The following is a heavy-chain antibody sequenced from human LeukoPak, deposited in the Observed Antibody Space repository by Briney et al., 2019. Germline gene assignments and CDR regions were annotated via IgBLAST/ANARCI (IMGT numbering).Heavy chain of an antibody. Sequence: GGSLRLSCAASGFTFSSYDMHWVRQATGKGLEWASAIGTAGDTYYPGSVKGRFTISRENAKNSLYLQMNSLRAGDTAVYYCARGIVGATTSNAFDIWGQGTMVTVSS. CDR2: IGTAGDT. CDR3: ARGIVGATTSNAFDI. V-gene: IGHV3-13*01. D-gene: IGHD1-26*01. CDR1: GFTFSSYD. J-gene: IGHJ3*02.